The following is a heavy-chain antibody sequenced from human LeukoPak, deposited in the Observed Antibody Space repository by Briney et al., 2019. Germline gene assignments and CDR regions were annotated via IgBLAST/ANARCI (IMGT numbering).Heavy chain of an antibody. CDR2: ISAYNGST. CDR3: ARGIRYVDWLLPSFDY. CDR1: GGTFSSYA. J-gene: IGHJ4*02. Sequence: ASVMVSCKASGGTFSSYAISWVRQAPGQGIEWMGWISAYNGSTNYAQKLPGRVTMTTDTSTTTAYVELRSLRSDHTAVYYCARGIRYVDWLLPSFDYWGQGNLVTVSS. V-gene: IGHV1-18*01. D-gene: IGHD3-9*01.